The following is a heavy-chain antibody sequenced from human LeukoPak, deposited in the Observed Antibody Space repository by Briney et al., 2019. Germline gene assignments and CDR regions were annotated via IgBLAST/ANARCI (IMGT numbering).Heavy chain of an antibody. V-gene: IGHV3-30*18. Sequence: QPGRSLRLSCAASGFTFSSYGMHWVRQAPGKGLEWVAVISYDGSNKYYADSVKGRFTISRDNSKNTLYLQMNSLRAEDTAVYYCAKRIVGPYFHYFDYWGQGTLVTVSS. CDR1: GFTFSSYG. D-gene: IGHD1-26*01. CDR3: AKRIVGPYFHYFDY. J-gene: IGHJ4*02. CDR2: ISYDGSNK.